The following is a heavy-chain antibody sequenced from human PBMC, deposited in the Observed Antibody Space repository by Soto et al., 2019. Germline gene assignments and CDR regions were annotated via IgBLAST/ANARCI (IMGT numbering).Heavy chain of an antibody. J-gene: IGHJ6*02. CDR2: IYYSGST. CDR1: GGSIISYY. Sequence: SETLSLTCTVSGGSIISYYWSWIRQPPGKGLEWIGYIYYSGSTNYNPSLKSRVTISVDTSKNQFSLKLSSVTAADTAVYYCARDLGGCSSTSCYYGMDVWGQGTTVTVSS. V-gene: IGHV4-59*01. CDR3: ARDLGGCSSTSCYYGMDV. D-gene: IGHD2-2*01.